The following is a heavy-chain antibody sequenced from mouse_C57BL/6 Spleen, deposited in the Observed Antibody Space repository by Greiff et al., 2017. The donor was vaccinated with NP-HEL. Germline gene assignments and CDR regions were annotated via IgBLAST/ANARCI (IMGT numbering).Heavy chain of an antibody. CDR1: GYAFTNYL. D-gene: IGHD1-1*01. Sequence: QVQLKQSGAELVRPGTSVKVSCKASGYAFTNYLIEWVKQRPGQGLEWIGVINPGSGGTNYNEKFKGKATLTADKSSSTAYMQLSSLTSEDSAVYFCARSTHYYGSPYFDYWGQGTTLTVSS. CDR2: INPGSGGT. V-gene: IGHV1-54*01. CDR3: ARSTHYYGSPYFDY. J-gene: IGHJ2*01.